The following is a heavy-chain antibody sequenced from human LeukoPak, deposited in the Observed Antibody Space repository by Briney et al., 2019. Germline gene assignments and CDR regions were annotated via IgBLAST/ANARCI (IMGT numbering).Heavy chain of an antibody. CDR1: GYSFTRYW. Sequence: GECLKISCRGSGYSFTRYWIAWVRQMPGKGLEWMAIINPADSDTRYDPSFHGQVTISADKSIGAAYLQWSTLKASDSAIYYCARRAFYGAGNDPLDYWGQGTLVTVSS. D-gene: IGHD3-10*01. CDR3: ARRAFYGAGNDPLDY. V-gene: IGHV5-51*01. J-gene: IGHJ4*02. CDR2: INPADSDT.